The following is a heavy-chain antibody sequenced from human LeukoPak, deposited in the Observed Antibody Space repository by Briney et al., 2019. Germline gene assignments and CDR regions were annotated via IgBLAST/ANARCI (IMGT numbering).Heavy chain of an antibody. CDR1: GGSISSSSYY. Sequence: PSETLSLTCTVSGGSISSSSYYWGWIRQPPGKGLEWTGSIYYSGSTYYNPSLKSRVTISVDTSKNQFSLKLSSVTAADTAVYYCARGPVGPIVVVPAAKWFDPWGQGTLVTVSS. D-gene: IGHD2-2*01. CDR2: IYYSGST. CDR3: ARGPVGPIVVVPAAKWFDP. V-gene: IGHV4-39*07. J-gene: IGHJ5*02.